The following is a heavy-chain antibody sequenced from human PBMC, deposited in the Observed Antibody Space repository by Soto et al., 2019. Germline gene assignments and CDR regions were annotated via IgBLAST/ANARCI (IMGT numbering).Heavy chain of an antibody. Sequence: GGSLRLSCAASGFTFSSYGMHWVRQAPGKGLEWVAVISYDGSNKYYADPVKGRFTISRDNSKNTLYLQMNSLRAEDTAEYYCAKDPSVPPRYCTGGSCHYFDYWGLGTLVTVSS. V-gene: IGHV3-30*18. CDR2: ISYDGSNK. CDR3: AKDPSVPPRYCTGGSCHYFDY. D-gene: IGHD2-15*01. J-gene: IGHJ4*02. CDR1: GFTFSSYG.